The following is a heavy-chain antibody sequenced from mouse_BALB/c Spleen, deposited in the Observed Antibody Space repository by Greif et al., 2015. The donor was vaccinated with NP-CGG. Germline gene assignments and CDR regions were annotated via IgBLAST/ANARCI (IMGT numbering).Heavy chain of an antibody. CDR1: GFTFTDYY. Sequence: EVQVVESGGGLVQPGGSLRLSCATSGFTFTDYYMSWVRQPPGKALEWLGFIRNKANGYKTEYSASVKGRFTISRDNSQSILYLQMNTLRAEDSATYYCARAPPGYFDYWGQGTTLTVSS. V-gene: IGHV7-3*02. J-gene: IGHJ2*01. CDR3: ARAPPGYFDY. CDR2: IRNKANGYKT.